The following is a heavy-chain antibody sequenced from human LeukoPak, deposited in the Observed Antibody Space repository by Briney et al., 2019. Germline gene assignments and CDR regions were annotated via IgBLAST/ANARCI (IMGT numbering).Heavy chain of an antibody. J-gene: IGHJ5*02. Sequence: GGSLRLSCAASGFTFSNYWMHWVRQTPEKGLVWVSRIGTDGAYTSSADSVKGRFTISRDNAKNSLYLQMNSLRAEDTAVYYCARDGHSNYGSWFDPWGQGTLVTVSS. CDR1: GFTFSNYW. CDR2: IGTDGAYT. V-gene: IGHV3-74*01. D-gene: IGHD4-11*01. CDR3: ARDGHSNYGSWFDP.